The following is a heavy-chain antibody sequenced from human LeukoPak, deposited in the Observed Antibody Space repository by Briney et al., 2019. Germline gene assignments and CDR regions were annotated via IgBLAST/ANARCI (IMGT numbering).Heavy chain of an antibody. J-gene: IGHJ4*02. Sequence: PGGSLRLSCAASGFTFNNFGMHWVRQAPGKGLEWVAFMGYEGIHKYYADSVKGRFAISKDNSKATLYLQINSLRPEDTAVYYCARDLHGGYSSDYWGQGTLVTVSS. CDR1: GFTFNNFG. V-gene: IGHV3-30*02. CDR3: ARDLHGGYSSDY. CDR2: MGYEGIHK. D-gene: IGHD4-23*01.